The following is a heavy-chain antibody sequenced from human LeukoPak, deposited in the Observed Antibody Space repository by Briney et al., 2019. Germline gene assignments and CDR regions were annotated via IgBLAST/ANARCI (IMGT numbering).Heavy chain of an antibody. J-gene: IGHJ4*02. CDR2: ISSSSSYI. V-gene: IGHV3-21*01. CDR3: AKSVGFGGIAYFDY. Sequence: PGGSLRLSCAASGFTFSSYSMNWVRQAPGKGLEWVSSISSSSSYIYYADSVKGRFTISRDNAKNSLYLQMNSLRAEDTAVYYCAKSVGFGGIAYFDYWGQGTLVTVSS. D-gene: IGHD3-10*01. CDR1: GFTFSSYS.